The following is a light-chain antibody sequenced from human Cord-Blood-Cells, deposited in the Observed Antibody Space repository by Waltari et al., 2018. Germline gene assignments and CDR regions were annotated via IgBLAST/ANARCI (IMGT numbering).Light chain of an antibody. Sequence: DIQMNKSPSSLSASVGDRVTITCRASQSISSYLNWYHQKPGKAPKLLIYAASSLQSGVPSRFSGSGSRTDFTLTISSLQPEDFATYYCQQSYSTPMYSFGQGTKLEIK. CDR3: QQSYSTPMYS. CDR1: QSISSY. J-gene: IGKJ2*03. CDR2: AAS. V-gene: IGKV1-39*01.